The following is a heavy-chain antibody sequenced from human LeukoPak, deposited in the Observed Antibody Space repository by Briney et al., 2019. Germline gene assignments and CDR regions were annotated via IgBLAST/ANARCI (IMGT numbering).Heavy chain of an antibody. CDR2: VSNDGGDK. V-gene: IGHV3-30*18. Sequence: GGSLRLSCAASEFTFSSYAMHWVRQAPGKGLEWVALVSNDGGDKYYADSVEGRFTISRDNSKNTLYLQMNSLRGEDTGVYYCAKAHLLDWLLPFDYWGQGTLVTVSS. D-gene: IGHD3/OR15-3a*01. CDR3: AKAHLLDWLLPFDY. CDR1: EFTFSSYA. J-gene: IGHJ4*02.